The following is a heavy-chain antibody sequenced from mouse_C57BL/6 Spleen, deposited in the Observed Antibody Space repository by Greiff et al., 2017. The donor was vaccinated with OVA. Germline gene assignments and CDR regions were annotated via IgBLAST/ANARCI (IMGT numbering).Heavy chain of an antibody. D-gene: IGHD2-10*01. V-gene: IGHV5-9*01. Sequence: EVKVEESGGGLVKPGGSLKLSCAASGFTFSSYTMSWVRQTPEKRLEWVATISGGGGNTYYPDSVKGRFTISRDNAKNTLYLQMSSLRSEDTALYYCARHLLWDWFAYWGQGTLVTVSA. J-gene: IGHJ3*01. CDR1: GFTFSSYT. CDR3: ARHLLWDWFAY. CDR2: ISGGGGNT.